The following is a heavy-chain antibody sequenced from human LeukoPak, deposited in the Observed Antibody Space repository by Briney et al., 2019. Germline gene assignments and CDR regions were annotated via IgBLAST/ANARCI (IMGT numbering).Heavy chain of an antibody. D-gene: IGHD2-2*01. J-gene: IGHJ6*03. CDR3: ARGFLQGDIVVVPAASFHYYMDV. CDR2: INHSGST. CDR1: GGSISSSSYY. V-gene: IGHV4-39*07. Sequence: SETLSLTYTVSGGSISSSSYYWGWIRQPPGKGLEWIGEINHSGSTNYNPSLKSRVTISVDTSKNQFSLKLSSVTAADTAVYYCARGFLQGDIVVVPAASFHYYMDVWGKGTTVTVSS.